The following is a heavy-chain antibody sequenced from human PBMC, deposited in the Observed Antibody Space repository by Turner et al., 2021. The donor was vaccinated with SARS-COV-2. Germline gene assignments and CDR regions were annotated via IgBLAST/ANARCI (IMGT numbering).Heavy chain of an antibody. CDR1: GFTFSSYG. V-gene: IGHV3-30*18. J-gene: IGHJ4*02. Sequence: QVQLVESGGGGVQPGRCLRLSCAASGFTFSSYGMHWVRQAPGQGLELVAVISYDGSNKYYADSVKGRFTIPRDNSKNTLYLQMNSLRAEDTAVYYCAKDDNYDFWTGYYMYWGQGTLVTVSS. D-gene: IGHD3-3*01. CDR3: AKDDNYDFWTGYYMY. CDR2: ISYDGSNK.